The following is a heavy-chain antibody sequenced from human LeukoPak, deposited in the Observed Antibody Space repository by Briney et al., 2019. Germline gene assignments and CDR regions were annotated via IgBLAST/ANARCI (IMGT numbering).Heavy chain of an antibody. CDR1: GFTFSSYA. D-gene: IGHD3-16*01. J-gene: IGHJ5*02. CDR3: AKARLRYDYVPFDP. V-gene: IGHV3-23*01. Sequence: SGGSLRLSCAASGFTFSSYAMSWVRQAPGKGLEWVSAISGSGGSTYYADSVKGRFTISRDNSKNTLYLQMNSLRAEDTAVYYCAKARLRYDYVPFDPWGQGTLVTVSS. CDR2: ISGSGGST.